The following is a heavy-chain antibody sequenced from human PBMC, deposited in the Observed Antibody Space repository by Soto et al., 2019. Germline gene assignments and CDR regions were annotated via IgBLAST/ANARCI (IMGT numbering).Heavy chain of an antibody. V-gene: IGHV3-53*04. Sequence: EVQLVESGGGLVQPGGSLRLSCAASGIPVSSNYMTWVRQAPGKGLEWVSVLHSGGDTYYANSVKGRFTISRHDSTNRRCLQMNSLTPEDTAVYYCARAGPYYYASRMDVWGQGTTVTVSS. CDR2: LHSGGDT. D-gene: IGHD3-10*01. CDR1: GIPVSSNY. J-gene: IGHJ6*02. CDR3: ARAGPYYYASRMDV.